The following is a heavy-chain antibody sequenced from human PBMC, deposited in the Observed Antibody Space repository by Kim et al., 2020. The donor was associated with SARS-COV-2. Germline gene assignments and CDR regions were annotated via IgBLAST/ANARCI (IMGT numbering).Heavy chain of an antibody. CDR3: ARVSYGSGSPGFDY. CDR1: GFTFSSYG. V-gene: IGHV3-33*01. D-gene: IGHD3-10*01. Sequence: GGSLRLSCAASGFTFSSYGKHWVRQAPGKGLEWVAVIWYDGSNKYYADSVKGRFTISRDNSKNTLYLQMNSLRAEDTAVYYCARVSYGSGSPGFDYWGQGTLVTVSS. J-gene: IGHJ4*02. CDR2: IWYDGSNK.